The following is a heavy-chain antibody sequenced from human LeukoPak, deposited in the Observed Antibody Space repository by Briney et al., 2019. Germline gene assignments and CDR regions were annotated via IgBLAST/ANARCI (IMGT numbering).Heavy chain of an antibody. J-gene: IGHJ5*02. CDR3: ARGPPVYDFWSGFRFDP. CDR1: GGSISSSSYY. D-gene: IGHD3-3*01. CDR2: FYTSGST. Sequence: SETLSLTCTVSGGSISSSSYYWSWIRQPAGKGLEWIGLFYTSGSTNYNPSLKSRVTISVDTSKNQFSLKLSSVTAADTAVYYCARGPPVYDFWSGFRFDPWGQGTLVTVSS. V-gene: IGHV4-61*02.